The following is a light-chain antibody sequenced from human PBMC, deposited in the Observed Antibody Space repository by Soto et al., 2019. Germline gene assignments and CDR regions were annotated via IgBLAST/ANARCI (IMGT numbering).Light chain of an antibody. V-gene: IGKV3-20*01. CDR1: QDVSSSY. Sequence: EIVITQSPATLAVSSRERATPSCRASQDVSSSYLAWYQQKLGQAPRLLMYGTSNRATGIPDRFSGSGSGTDFTLTISRLEAEDFAVYYCQQYDTSPRTFGQGPRWIS. CDR2: GTS. CDR3: QQYDTSPRT. J-gene: IGKJ2*01.